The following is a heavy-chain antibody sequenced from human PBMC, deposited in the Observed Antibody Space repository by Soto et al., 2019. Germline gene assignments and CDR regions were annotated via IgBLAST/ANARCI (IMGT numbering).Heavy chain of an antibody. CDR1: GGTFSSYA. V-gene: IGHV1-69*01. CDR2: IIPIFGTA. J-gene: IGHJ6*02. D-gene: IGHD3-10*01. CDR3: ARGRSRVRGAELYPYYYYGMDL. Sequence: QVQLVQSGAEVKKPGSSVKVSCKASGGTFSSYAISWVRQAPGQGLEWMGGIIPIFGTANYAQKFQGRVTITAGEAKSKAYMELGSLRSEDTAVYYCARGRSRVRGAELYPYYYYGMDLWGQGNTVTVSS.